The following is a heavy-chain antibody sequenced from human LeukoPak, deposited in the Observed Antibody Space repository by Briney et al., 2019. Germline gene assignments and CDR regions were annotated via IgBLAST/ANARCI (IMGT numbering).Heavy chain of an antibody. CDR2: IYTSGST. Sequence: SETLSLTCTVSGGSISSGSYYWSWIRQPAGKGLEWIGRIYTSGSTNYNPSLKSRVTISVDTSKNQFSLKLSSVTAADTAVYYCATAGYDFWSGYYDGFDYWGQGTLVTVSS. CDR1: GGSISSGSYY. D-gene: IGHD3-3*01. CDR3: ATAGYDFWSGYYDGFDY. J-gene: IGHJ4*02. V-gene: IGHV4-61*02.